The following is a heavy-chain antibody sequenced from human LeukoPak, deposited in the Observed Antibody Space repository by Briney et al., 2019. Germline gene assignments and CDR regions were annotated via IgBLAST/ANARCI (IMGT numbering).Heavy chain of an antibody. CDR1: GFTFDDYA. V-gene: IGHV3-43D*03. J-gene: IGHJ6*03. Sequence: GGSLRLSCAASGFTFDDYAMHWVRQAPGKGLEWVSLISWDGGSTYYADSVKGRFTISRDNSKNSLYLQMNSLRAEDTALYYCAKDKVGMRSSGYFPYYYYMDVWGKGTTVTVSS. CDR3: AKDKVGMRSSGYFPYYYYMDV. D-gene: IGHD3-22*01. CDR2: ISWDGGST.